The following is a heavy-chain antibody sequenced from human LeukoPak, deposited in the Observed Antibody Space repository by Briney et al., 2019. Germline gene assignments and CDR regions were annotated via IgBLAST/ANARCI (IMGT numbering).Heavy chain of an antibody. CDR1: GFSISSGYY. CDR2: IYYSGST. V-gene: IGHV4-38-2*01. CDR3: ARHIYLGIAVAGLMPAYFDY. D-gene: IGHD6-19*01. J-gene: IGHJ4*02. Sequence: PSETLSLTCAVSGFSISSGYYWGWIRQPPGKGLEWIGYIYYSGSTNYNPSLKSRVTISVDTSKNQFSLKLSSVTAADTAVYYCARHIYLGIAVAGLMPAYFDYWGQGTLVTVSS.